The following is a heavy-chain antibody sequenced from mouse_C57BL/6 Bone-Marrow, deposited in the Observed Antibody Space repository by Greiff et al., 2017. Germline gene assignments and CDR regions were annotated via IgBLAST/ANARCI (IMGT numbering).Heavy chain of an antibody. CDR1: GYTFTSYW. D-gene: IGHD1-1*01. V-gene: IGHV1-55*01. Sequence: QVQLQQPGAELVKPGASVKMSCKASGYTFTSYWITWVKQRPGHGLEWIGDIYPGSGSTNYNEKFKSKATLTVDTSSSTAYMQLSSLTSEDSAVYYCARGVITTVVAKDWYFDVWGTGTTVTVSS. J-gene: IGHJ1*03. CDR2: IYPGSGST. CDR3: ARGVITTVVAKDWYFDV.